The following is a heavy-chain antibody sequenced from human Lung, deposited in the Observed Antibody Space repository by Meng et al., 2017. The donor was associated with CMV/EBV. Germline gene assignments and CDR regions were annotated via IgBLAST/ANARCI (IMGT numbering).Heavy chain of an antibody. Sequence: GTFRTYAISWVRQAPGQGLEWVGGIISIFGTANYAQRFQGRLTITTDESTSTAYMELSSLRSDDTAVFYCAIPRVGYCSASSCSPAYWGQGTLVTVSS. V-gene: IGHV1-69*05. D-gene: IGHD2-2*01. CDR3: AIPRVGYCSASSCSPAY. CDR1: GTFRTYA. CDR2: IISIFGTA. J-gene: IGHJ4*02.